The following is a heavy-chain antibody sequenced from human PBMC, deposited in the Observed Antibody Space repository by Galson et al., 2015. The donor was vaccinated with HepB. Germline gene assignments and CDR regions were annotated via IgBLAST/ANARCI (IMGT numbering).Heavy chain of an antibody. Sequence: SLRLSCAASGFPFSNYVMNWVRQAPGKGLEWVSDISSRGDSRDYADSVKGRFTISRDNSKNTLYLQMSSLRAEDTALYYCAKRRAVVGGRDVDSWGQGILLSVSS. CDR2: ISSRGDSR. CDR1: GFPFSNYV. J-gene: IGHJ4*02. V-gene: IGHV3-23*01. D-gene: IGHD2-15*01. CDR3: AKRRAVVGGRDVDS.